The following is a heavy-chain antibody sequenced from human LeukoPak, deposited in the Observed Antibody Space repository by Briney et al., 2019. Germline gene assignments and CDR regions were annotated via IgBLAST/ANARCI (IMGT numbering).Heavy chain of an antibody. Sequence: PGGSLRLSCAASGFTFSSYWMSWVRRAPGKGLEWVANIKQDGSEKYYVDSVKGRFTISRDNAKNSLYLQMNSLRAEDTAVYYCASSSIYYYDSSGYSFDIWGQGTMVTVSS. CDR3: ASSSIYYYDSSGYSFDI. V-gene: IGHV3-7*01. D-gene: IGHD3-22*01. J-gene: IGHJ3*02. CDR1: GFTFSSYW. CDR2: IKQDGSEK.